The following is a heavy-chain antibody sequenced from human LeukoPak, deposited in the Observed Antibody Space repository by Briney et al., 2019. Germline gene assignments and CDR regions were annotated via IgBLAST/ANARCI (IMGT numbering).Heavy chain of an antibody. CDR1: GGSFSGCS. Sequence: PSETLSLTCAVYGGSFSGCSWSWIRQPPGKAMEFIAYIYYTGNTYFNPSLKSRVTISVDTSKNQFSLKLSSVTAADTAVYYCARGAAAGNNWFDPWGQGTLVTVSS. J-gene: IGHJ5*02. CDR3: ARGAAAGNNWFDP. D-gene: IGHD6-13*01. V-gene: IGHV4-30-4*07. CDR2: IYYTGNT.